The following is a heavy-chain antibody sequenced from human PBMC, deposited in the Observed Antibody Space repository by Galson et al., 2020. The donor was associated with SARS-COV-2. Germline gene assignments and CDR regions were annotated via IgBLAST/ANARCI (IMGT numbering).Heavy chain of an antibody. CDR2: IYTSGST. CDR3: ASESRWEVYCDY. D-gene: IGHD1-26*01. Sequence: SETLSLTCTVSGGSINSGSYYWSWIRQPAGKGLEWIGRIYTSGSTNYNPSLKSRFTISLDTSKNQFSLRLSAVTAADTAVYYCASESRWEVYCDYWVQGTLVTVSS. CDR1: GGSINSGSYY. V-gene: IGHV4-61*02. J-gene: IGHJ4*02.